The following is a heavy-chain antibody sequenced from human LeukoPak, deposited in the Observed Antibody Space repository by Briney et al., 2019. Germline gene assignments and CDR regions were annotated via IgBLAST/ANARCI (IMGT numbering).Heavy chain of an antibody. D-gene: IGHD3-10*01. J-gene: IGHJ5*02. CDR3: ARDFFHYYGSGSPNWFDP. V-gene: IGHV7-4-1*02. Sequence: ASVKVSCKASGYTFTSYAMNWVRQAPGQGLEWMGWINTNTGNPTYAQGFTGRFVFSLDTSVSTAYLQMSRLKAEDTAVYYCARDFFHYYGSGSPNWFDPWSQGTLVTVSS. CDR2: INTNTGNP. CDR1: GYTFTSYA.